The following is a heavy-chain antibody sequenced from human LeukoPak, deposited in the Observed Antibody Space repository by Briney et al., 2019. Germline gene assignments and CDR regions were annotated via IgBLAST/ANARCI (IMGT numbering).Heavy chain of an antibody. J-gene: IGHJ5*02. D-gene: IGHD4-11*01. V-gene: IGHV4-59*01. CDR2: IYYSGST. CDR1: GVSISSYY. Sequence: SETLSLTCTVSGVSISSYYWNWIRQPPGKGLEWIGYIYYSGSTNYNPSLKSRVTISVDTSKNQFSLKLNSVTAADTAVYYCAGSRDYRNWFDPWGQGTLVTVSS. CDR3: AGSRDYRNWFDP.